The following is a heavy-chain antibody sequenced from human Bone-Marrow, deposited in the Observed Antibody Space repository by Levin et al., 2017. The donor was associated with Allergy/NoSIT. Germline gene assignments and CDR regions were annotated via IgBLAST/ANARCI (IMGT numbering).Heavy chain of an antibody. CDR3: ARSLSADWNYFDS. CDR1: GFRVTSYW. V-gene: IGHV5-51*01. CDR2: IFPGDSET. J-gene: IGHJ4*02. Sequence: GGSLRLSCKGSGFRVTSYWIGWVRQMPGKGLDWMGIIFPGDSETRYSPSFEGQVTISADMSTNTAYLHWSSLEASDTAMYYCARSLSADWNYFDSWGQGTLVIVSS. D-gene: IGHD1-1*01.